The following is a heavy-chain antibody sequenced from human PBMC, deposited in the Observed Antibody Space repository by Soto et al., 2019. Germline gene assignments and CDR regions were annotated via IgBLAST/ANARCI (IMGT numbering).Heavy chain of an antibody. J-gene: IGHJ4*02. CDR2: ISYSGST. CDR1: GGSIGSTDYY. CDR3: ARDPSSGGYCPGPCSDY. D-gene: IGHD2-21*01. V-gene: IGHV4-30-4*01. Sequence: SETLSLTCTVSGGSIGSTDYYWSWIRQPPGKGPECIGYISYSGSTNYNPSLKSRVTISLDTSKNQFSLKLSSVTAADTAVYYCARDPSSGGYCPGPCSDYWGQGTLVTVSS.